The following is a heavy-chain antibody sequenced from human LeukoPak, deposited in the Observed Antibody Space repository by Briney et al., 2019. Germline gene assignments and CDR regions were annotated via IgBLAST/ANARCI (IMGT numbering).Heavy chain of an antibody. D-gene: IGHD3-10*01. Sequence: MSSETLSLTCTVSGYSISSGYYWGWIRQPPGKGLEWIGSIYHSGSTYYNPSLKSRVTISVDTSKNQFSLKLSSVTAADTAVYYCARHTYYGSGSCDYWGQGTLVTVSS. CDR1: GYSISSGYY. J-gene: IGHJ4*02. V-gene: IGHV4-38-2*02. CDR3: ARHTYYGSGSCDY. CDR2: IYHSGST.